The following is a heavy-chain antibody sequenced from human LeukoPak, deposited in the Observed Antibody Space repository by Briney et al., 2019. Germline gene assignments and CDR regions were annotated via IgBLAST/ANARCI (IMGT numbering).Heavy chain of an antibody. J-gene: IGHJ4*02. Sequence: GGSLRLSCAASGFTFSSYSMNWVRQAPGKGLEWASYISSSSSTIYYADSVKGRFTISRDNAKNSLYLQMNSLRAEDTAVYYCAREPVYCSSTSCYSNYWGQGTLVTVSS. CDR1: GFTFSSYS. CDR3: AREPVYCSSTSCYSNY. D-gene: IGHD2-2*02. V-gene: IGHV3-48*01. CDR2: ISSSSSTI.